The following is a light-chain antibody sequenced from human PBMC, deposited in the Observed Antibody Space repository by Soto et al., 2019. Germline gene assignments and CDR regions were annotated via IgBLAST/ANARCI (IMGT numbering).Light chain of an antibody. J-gene: IGLJ1*01. CDR1: SSDVGYSNY. CDR2: EVS. V-gene: IGLV2-14*01. CDR3: IAYTSGSTYV. Sequence: QAVVTQPASVSGSPGQSITISCTGTSSDVGYSNYVSWYQQHPGRAPKLMIYEVSNRPSGLSNRFSGSKSGNTASLTISGLQAEDEADYYCIAYTSGSTYVFGTGTKLTV.